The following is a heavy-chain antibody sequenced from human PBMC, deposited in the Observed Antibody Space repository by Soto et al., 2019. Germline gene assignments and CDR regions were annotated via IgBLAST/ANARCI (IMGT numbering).Heavy chain of an antibody. CDR2: IYDGGSS. CDR1: GGSISSSTYY. Sequence: QLQLQESGPGLVKPSETLSLTCTVSGGSISSSTYYWGWVRQPPGKGLEWIASIYDGGSSHYHPSLKRRVTIAVDTSKSQFSLKLSSMTAADTPVYYCASHSSGSRHPRFDYWGQGTLVTVSS. D-gene: IGHD1-26*01. CDR3: ASHSSGSRHPRFDY. V-gene: IGHV4-39*01. J-gene: IGHJ4*02.